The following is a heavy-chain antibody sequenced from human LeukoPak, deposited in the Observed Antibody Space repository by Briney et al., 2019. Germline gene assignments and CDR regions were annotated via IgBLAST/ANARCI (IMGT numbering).Heavy chain of an antibody. Sequence: SETLSLTCTVSGGSISSSSYYWGWIRQPPGKGLEWIGYIYYSGSTYYNPSLKSRVTISVDTSKNQFSLKLSSVTAADTAVYYCAREGTGYCSSTSCQGPSNWFDPWGQGTLVTVSS. CDR3: AREGTGYCSSTSCQGPSNWFDP. V-gene: IGHV4-39*07. D-gene: IGHD2-2*01. CDR1: GGSISSSSYY. J-gene: IGHJ5*02. CDR2: IYYSGST.